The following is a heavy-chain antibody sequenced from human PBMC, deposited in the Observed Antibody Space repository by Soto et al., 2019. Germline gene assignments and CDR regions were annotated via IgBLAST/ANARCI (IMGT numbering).Heavy chain of an antibody. CDR3: ARSYYDSSASYASYGMGV. CDR1: GFSLSGYG. CDR2: ISASSRTL. D-gene: IGHD3-22*01. Sequence: PGGSLRLSCEVSGFSLSGYGMHWVRQAPGKGLEWISHISASSRTLFYADSVKGRFTISRDNAKNSLYLQMNSLRAEDTAVYYCARSYYDSSASYASYGMGVWGQGTTVTVSS. V-gene: IGHV3-48*01. J-gene: IGHJ6*02.